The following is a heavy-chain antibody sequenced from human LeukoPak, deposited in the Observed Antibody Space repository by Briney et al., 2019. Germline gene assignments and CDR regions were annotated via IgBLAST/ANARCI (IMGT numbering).Heavy chain of an antibody. Sequence: GGSLRLSCAASGLTFSSYSMNWVRQAPGKGLEWVSSISSSSYIYYADSVKGRFTISRDNSKNSLYLQMNSLRAEDTALYYCARAPEAAFDIWGQGTMVTVSS. CDR3: ARAPEAAFDI. V-gene: IGHV3-21*01. CDR1: GLTFSSYS. CDR2: ISSSSYI. J-gene: IGHJ3*02.